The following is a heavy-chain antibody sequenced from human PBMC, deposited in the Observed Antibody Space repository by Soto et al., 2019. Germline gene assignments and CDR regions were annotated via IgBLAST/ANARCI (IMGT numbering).Heavy chain of an antibody. J-gene: IGHJ3*02. Sequence: QLQLQESGPGLVKPSETLSLTCTVSGGSISSSSYYWGWIRQPPGKGLEWIGSIYYSGSTYYNPSLKSRVTISVDTSKNQFSLKLSSVTAADTAVYYCARQDYDYTPTHPYDAFDIWGQGTMVTVSS. CDR3: ARQDYDYTPTHPYDAFDI. D-gene: IGHD3-16*01. V-gene: IGHV4-39*01. CDR1: GGSISSSSYY. CDR2: IYYSGST.